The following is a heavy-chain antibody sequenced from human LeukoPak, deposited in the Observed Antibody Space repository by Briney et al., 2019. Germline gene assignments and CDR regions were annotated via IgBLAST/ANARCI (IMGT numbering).Heavy chain of an antibody. CDR3: AREDNGGATDDGFDV. D-gene: IGHD3-16*01. V-gene: IGHV3-53*01. J-gene: IGHJ3*01. CDR1: GFAVSNKF. CDR2: IRVGDVT. Sequence: PGGSLRLSCAASGFAVSNKFMYWVRQAPGKGLEWVSVIRVGDVTHYADSVKGRFTTSRDTSKNTVYLQVESLRVEDTAVYYCAREDNGGATDDGFDVWGHGTVVIVSS.